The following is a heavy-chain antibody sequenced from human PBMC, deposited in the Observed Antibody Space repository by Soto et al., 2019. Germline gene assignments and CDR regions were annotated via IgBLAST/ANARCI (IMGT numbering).Heavy chain of an antibody. V-gene: IGHV1-2*04. CDR1: GYTFTGYY. J-gene: IGHJ6*02. CDR2: INPNSGGT. CDR3: ARGRGGWYDTYGMDV. Sequence: QVQLVQSGAEVKKPGASVKVSCKASGYTFTGYYMHWVRQAPGQGLEWMGWINPNSGGTNYAQKFQGWVTMTRDTSISTAYMELSRLRSDDTAVYYCARGRGGWYDTYGMDVWGQGTTVTVSS. D-gene: IGHD6-19*01.